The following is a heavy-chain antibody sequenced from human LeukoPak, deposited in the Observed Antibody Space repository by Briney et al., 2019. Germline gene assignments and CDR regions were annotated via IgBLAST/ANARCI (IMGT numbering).Heavy chain of an antibody. CDR2: ISVSGGTT. V-gene: IGHV3-23*01. CDR1: GFTFDDYA. D-gene: IGHD6-19*01. Sequence: PGGSLRLSCAASGFTFDDYAMHWVRQAPGKGLEWVSGISVSGGTTYYADSVKGRFTISRDNSKNTLYLQMNSLRAEDTAVYYCAKGGIAVAGTGGDYWGQGTLVTVSS. CDR3: AKGGIAVAGTGGDY. J-gene: IGHJ4*02.